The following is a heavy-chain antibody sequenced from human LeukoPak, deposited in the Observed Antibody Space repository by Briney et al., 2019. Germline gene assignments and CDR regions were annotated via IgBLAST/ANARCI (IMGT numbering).Heavy chain of an antibody. V-gene: IGHV3-33*01. CDR1: GFTFSSDG. Sequence: GGSLRLSCAASGFTFSSDGMHWVRQAPGKGLEWVAVIWYDGSNKYYADSVKGRFTISRDNSKNTLYLQMNSLRAEDTAVYYCARDGHDYGDSPYYFDYWGQGTLVTVSS. CDR2: IWYDGSNK. CDR3: ARDGHDYGDSPYYFDY. D-gene: IGHD4-17*01. J-gene: IGHJ4*02.